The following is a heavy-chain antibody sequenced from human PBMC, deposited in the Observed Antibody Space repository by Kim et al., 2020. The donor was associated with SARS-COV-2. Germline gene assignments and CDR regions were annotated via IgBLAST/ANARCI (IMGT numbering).Heavy chain of an antibody. CDR2: ISGSGGST. Sequence: GGSLRLSCAASGFTFSSYAMSWVRQAPGKGLEWVSAISGSGGSTYYADSVKGRFTISRDNSKNTLYLQMNSLRAEDTAVYYCAKSPGIAVAGTNTYWYSDLWGRGTLVTVSS. CDR3: AKSPGIAVAGTNTYWYSDL. V-gene: IGHV3-23*01. CDR1: GFTFSSYA. J-gene: IGHJ2*01. D-gene: IGHD6-19*01.